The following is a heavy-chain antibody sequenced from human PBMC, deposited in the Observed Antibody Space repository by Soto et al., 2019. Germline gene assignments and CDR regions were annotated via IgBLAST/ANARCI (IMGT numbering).Heavy chain of an antibody. Sequence: QVQLVQSGAEVKKPGSSVRVSCKTSEGTFNNYAISWVRQAPGQGLEWMGGIIPLFDAVKYAQKFQGRVTITADKSTSTAYMEPHTLTSEDTAVYYCARDDALRETSGYFYLDYWGQGTPVTVTS. J-gene: IGHJ4*02. CDR3: ARDDALRETSGYFYLDY. CDR2: IIPLFDAV. CDR1: EGTFNNYA. V-gene: IGHV1-69*06. D-gene: IGHD3-22*01.